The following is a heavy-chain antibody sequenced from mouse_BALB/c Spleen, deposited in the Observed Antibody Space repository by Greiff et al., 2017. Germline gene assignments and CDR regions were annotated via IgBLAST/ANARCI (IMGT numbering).Heavy chain of an antibody. CDR1: GFSLTSYG. D-gene: IGHD1-1*01. Sequence: VQLVESGPGLVQPSQSLSITCTVSGFSLTSYGVHWVRQSPGKGLEWLGVIWSGGSTDYNAAFISRLSISKDNSKSQVFFKMNSLQANDTAIYYCARSPLITSYWYFDVWGAGTTVTVSS. J-gene: IGHJ1*01. V-gene: IGHV2-2*02. CDR2: IWSGGST. CDR3: ARSPLITSYWYFDV.